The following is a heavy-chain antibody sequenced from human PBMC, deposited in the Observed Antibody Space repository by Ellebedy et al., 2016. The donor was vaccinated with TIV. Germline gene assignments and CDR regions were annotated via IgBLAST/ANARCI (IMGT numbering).Heavy chain of an antibody. V-gene: IGHV3-13*01. CDR1: GFTFSSYD. CDR2: IGTAGDT. D-gene: IGHD2-2*01. Sequence: GESLKISXAASGFTFSSYDMHWVRQATGKGLEWVSAIGTAGDTYYPGSVKGRFTISRDNAKNSLYLQMNSLRAEDTAVYYCAKILSGQLLCDYWGQGTLVTVSS. CDR3: AKILSGQLLCDY. J-gene: IGHJ4*02.